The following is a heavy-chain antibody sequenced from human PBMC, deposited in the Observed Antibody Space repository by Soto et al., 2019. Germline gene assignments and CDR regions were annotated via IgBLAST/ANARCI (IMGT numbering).Heavy chain of an antibody. D-gene: IGHD7-27*01. CDR1: GFTFSTYG. CDR2: ILYDGSNK. V-gene: IGHV3-33*01. CDR3: ARGTNWGYWYFDL. Sequence: QVQLVESGGGVVQPGKSLRLSCAASGFTFSTYGMHWVRQAPGKGLEWVAVILYDGSNKYYADSVKGRFTIARDNSKNTLYLQMNSLRAEDTAVYYCARGTNWGYWYFDLWGRGTLVTVSS. J-gene: IGHJ2*01.